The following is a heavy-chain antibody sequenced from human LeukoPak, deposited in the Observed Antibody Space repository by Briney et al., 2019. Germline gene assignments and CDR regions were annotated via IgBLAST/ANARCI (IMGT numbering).Heavy chain of an antibody. D-gene: IGHD6-19*01. CDR2: ISGSGGST. Sequence: PGGSLRLSCAASGFTFSSYAMSWARQAPGKGLEWVSAISGSGGSTYYADSVKGRFTFSRDNSKNTLYLQMNSLRAEDTAVYYCAKRGIAVAGSFDYWGQGTLVTVSS. CDR3: AKRGIAVAGSFDY. CDR1: GFTFSSYA. V-gene: IGHV3-23*01. J-gene: IGHJ4*02.